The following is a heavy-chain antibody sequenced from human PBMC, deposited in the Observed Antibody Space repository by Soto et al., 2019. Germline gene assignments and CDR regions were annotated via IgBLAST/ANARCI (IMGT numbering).Heavy chain of an antibody. CDR2: IYYSGST. D-gene: IGHD7-27*01. J-gene: IGHJ4*02. CDR3: ARDHMKTGDFDY. V-gene: IGHV4-31*03. Sequence: LSLTCTVSGGSISSGGYYWSWIRQHPGKGLEWIGYIYYSGSTYYNPSLKSRVTISVDTSKYQFSLKLSSVTAADTAVYYCARDHMKTGDFDYWGQGTLVTVSS. CDR1: GGSISSGGYY.